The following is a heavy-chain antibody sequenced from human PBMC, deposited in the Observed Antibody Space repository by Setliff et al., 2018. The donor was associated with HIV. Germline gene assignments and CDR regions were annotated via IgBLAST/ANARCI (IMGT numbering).Heavy chain of an antibody. Sequence: PSETLSLTCTVSSGSISSYYWSWIRQPPGKGLEWIGYIYYSGSTNYNTSLKIRVTLALDTSTTQFSLKLRSVTAADTAVYYCARDYGSGSYDHWGQGTLVTVSS. CDR2: IYYSGST. D-gene: IGHD3-10*01. CDR1: SGSISSYY. V-gene: IGHV4-59*08. J-gene: IGHJ5*02. CDR3: ARDYGSGSYDH.